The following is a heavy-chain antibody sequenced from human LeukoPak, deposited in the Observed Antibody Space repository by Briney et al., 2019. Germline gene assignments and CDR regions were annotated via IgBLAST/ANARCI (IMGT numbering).Heavy chain of an antibody. J-gene: IGHJ4*02. CDR2: IRYDGSNK. V-gene: IGHV3-30*02. CDR3: AKEHVLIWFGEPSPFDY. CDR1: GFTFSNYG. Sequence: GGSLRLSCAASGFTFSNYGMHWVRQAPGKGLEWVAFIRYDGSNKYYADSVKGRFTISRDNSKNTLYLQMNSLRAEDTAVYSCAKEHVLIWFGEPSPFDYWGQGTLVTVSS. D-gene: IGHD3-10*01.